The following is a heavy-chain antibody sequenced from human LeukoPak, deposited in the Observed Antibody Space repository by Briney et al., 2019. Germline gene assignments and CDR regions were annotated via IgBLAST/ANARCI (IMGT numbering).Heavy chain of an antibody. CDR2: ISGSGGST. CDR3: AGEPGEKGGYYDSSGYYDY. D-gene: IGHD3-22*01. Sequence: PGGSLRLSCAASGCTFSSYAMSWVRQAPGKGLEWVSAISGSGGSTYYADSVKGRFTISRDNSKNTLYLQMNSLRAEDTAVYYCAGEPGEKGGYYDSSGYYDYWGQGTLVTVSS. CDR1: GCTFSSYA. V-gene: IGHV3-23*01. J-gene: IGHJ4*02.